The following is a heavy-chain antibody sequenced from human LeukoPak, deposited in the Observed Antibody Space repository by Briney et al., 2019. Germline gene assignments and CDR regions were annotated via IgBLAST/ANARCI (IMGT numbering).Heavy chain of an antibody. CDR1: GFTFSNAW. J-gene: IGHJ4*02. V-gene: IGHV3-15*01. Sequence: GGSLRLSCAASGFTFSNAWMSWVRQAPGKGLEWVGRIKRKTDGGTTDYAAPVKGRFTISRDDSKNTLYLQMNSLKTEDTAVYYCTTFSMIVVVITTWGQGTLVTVSS. CDR3: TTFSMIVVVITT. D-gene: IGHD3-22*01. CDR2: IKRKTDGGTT.